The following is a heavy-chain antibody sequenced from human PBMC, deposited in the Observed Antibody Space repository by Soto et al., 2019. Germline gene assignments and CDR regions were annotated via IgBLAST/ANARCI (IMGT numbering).Heavy chain of an antibody. CDR3: AIGTYSFGSIGYDGAFDI. CDR1: GGSFINYA. J-gene: IGHJ3*02. CDR2: IIPMFDTT. D-gene: IGHD3-22*01. V-gene: IGHV1-69*13. Sequence: GASVKDSCKASGGSFINYAVNWVRQPAGQGVEWMGGIIPMFDTTNNAQKFQGRVTITADESTSTAYMDLSSLKSADTTVYYCAIGTYSFGSIGYDGAFDIWGQGTVVTVSS.